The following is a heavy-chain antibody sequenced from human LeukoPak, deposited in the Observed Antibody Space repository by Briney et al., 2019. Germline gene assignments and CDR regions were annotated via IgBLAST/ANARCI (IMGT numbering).Heavy chain of an antibody. J-gene: IGHJ1*01. V-gene: IGHV1-2*02. D-gene: IGHD6-19*01. CDR2: IHPNSGGA. CDR1: GYTFTDYY. CDR3: ARLATVPG. Sequence: ASVKVSCKASGYTFTDYYLHWVRQAPGQGLEWMGWIHPNSGGATYAQKFQGRVTMTRDTSISTAYMELTSLRSDDTAVYYCARLATVPGWGQGTLVIVSS.